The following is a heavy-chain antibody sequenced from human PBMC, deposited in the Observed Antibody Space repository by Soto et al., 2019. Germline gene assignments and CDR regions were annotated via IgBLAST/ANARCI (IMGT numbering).Heavy chain of an antibody. V-gene: IGHV4-34*01. D-gene: IGHD1-26*01. Sequence: SETLSLTCAVYGGSFSGYYWSWIRQPPGKGLEWIGEINHSGSTNYNPFLKSRVTISVDTSKNQFSLKLSSVTAADTAVYYCARVPKKVLRSVGYYYYYGMDAWGQGTTVTVSS. J-gene: IGHJ6*02. CDR3: ARVPKKVLRSVGYYYYYGMDA. CDR1: GGSFSGYY. CDR2: INHSGST.